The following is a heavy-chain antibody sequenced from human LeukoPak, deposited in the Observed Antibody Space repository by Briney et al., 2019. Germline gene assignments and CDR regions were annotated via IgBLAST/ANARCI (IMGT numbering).Heavy chain of an antibody. Sequence: PGRSLRLTCAASGFTFSTYAMHWVRQAPGKGLEWVAVISYDESNKYYADSVKGRFTISRDNSKNTLSLQMNSLRAEDTAVYYCAKDAVRGSGRINWFDSWGQGTLVTVSS. D-gene: IGHD3-10*01. CDR2: ISYDESNK. CDR3: AKDAVRGSGRINWFDS. CDR1: GFTFSTYA. V-gene: IGHV3-30-3*01. J-gene: IGHJ5*01.